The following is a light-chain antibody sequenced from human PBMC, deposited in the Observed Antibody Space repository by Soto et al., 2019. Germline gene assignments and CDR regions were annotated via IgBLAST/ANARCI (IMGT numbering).Light chain of an antibody. V-gene: IGLV2-14*03. CDR2: DVS. CDR1: SSDVGGFNY. Sequence: QSALTQPASVSGSPGQSIAIPCTGTSSDVGGFNYVSWYQQHPGKAPKLMIYDVSNRPSGVSNRFSGSKSGNTASLTISGLQAEDEADYYCSSYTSNNTLVFGGGTKVTVL. CDR3: SSYTSNNTLV. J-gene: IGLJ2*01.